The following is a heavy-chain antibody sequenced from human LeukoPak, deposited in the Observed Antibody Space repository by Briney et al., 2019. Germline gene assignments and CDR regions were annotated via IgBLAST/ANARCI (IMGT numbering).Heavy chain of an antibody. D-gene: IGHD3-16*01. CDR3: ASGSGMITFGGVQFDY. Sequence: GASVKVSCKASGGTFSNYAITWVRQAPGQGLEWMGRIIPIFGTANYAQKFQGRVTITTDESTTTAYMELNSLRSEDTAVYYCASGSGMITFGGVQFDYWGQGTLVTVSS. CDR2: IIPIFGTA. CDR1: GGTFSNYA. V-gene: IGHV1-69*05. J-gene: IGHJ4*02.